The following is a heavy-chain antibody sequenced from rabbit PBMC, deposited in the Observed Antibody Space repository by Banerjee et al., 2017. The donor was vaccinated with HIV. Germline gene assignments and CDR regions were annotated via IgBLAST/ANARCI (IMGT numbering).Heavy chain of an antibody. CDR2: IYGSSSGGT. Sequence: QEQLEESGGDLVKPEGSLTLTCTASGFSFSTSYYMCWVRQAPGKGLEWIACIYGSSSGGTYYASWAKGRFTISKTSSTTVTLQMTSLTAADTATYFCARNNATGTTYDLWGPGTLVTVS. J-gene: IGHJ4*01. V-gene: IGHV1S45*01. CDR1: GFSFSTSYY. CDR3: ARNNATGTTYDL. D-gene: IGHD7-1*01.